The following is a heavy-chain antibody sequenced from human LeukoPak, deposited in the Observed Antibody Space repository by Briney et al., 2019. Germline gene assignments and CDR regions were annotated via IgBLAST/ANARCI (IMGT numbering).Heavy chain of an antibody. CDR2: ISYDGSNK. CDR3: ARELIGDAFDI. Sequence: GGSLRLSCAASGFTFSSYGMHWVRQAPGKGLEWVAVISYDGSNKYYADSVKGRFTISSDNSKNTLYLQMNSLRAKDTAVYYCARELIGDAFDIWGQGTMVTVSS. V-gene: IGHV3-30*19. J-gene: IGHJ3*02. CDR1: GFTFSSYG.